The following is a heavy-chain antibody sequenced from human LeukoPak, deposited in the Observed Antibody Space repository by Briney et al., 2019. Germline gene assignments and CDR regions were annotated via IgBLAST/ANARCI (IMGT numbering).Heavy chain of an antibody. V-gene: IGHV3-30*09. CDR3: ARGERYCTASNCFFSFDY. Sequence: GRSLRLSCAASGFIFSRNAMHWVRQAPGKGLEWVAVVSFDGSNKFYADSVKGRFANSRDNSKNTLYLQMDSLRAEDTAVFYCARGERYCTASNCFFSFDYWGQGTLVTVSS. J-gene: IGHJ4*02. CDR2: VSFDGSNK. D-gene: IGHD2-15*01. CDR1: GFIFSRNA.